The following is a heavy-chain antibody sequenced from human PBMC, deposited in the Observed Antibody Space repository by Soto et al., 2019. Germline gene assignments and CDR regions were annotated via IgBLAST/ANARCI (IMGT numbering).Heavy chain of an antibody. J-gene: IGHJ4*02. CDR2: IASDGSNK. Sequence: QVQLVESGGGVVKPGRSLRLSCAAAGFTFSSSAIHWFGQAQGKGLEWVAVIASDGSNKYYAASVKGRFTISRDNSKNTLYLQMNSLRAEDPAVYYFSRAHGREWDYCEYLGQGTLVTVSS. CDR1: GFTFSSSA. CDR3: SRAHGREWDYCEY. D-gene: IGHD1-26*01. V-gene: IGHV3-30-3*01.